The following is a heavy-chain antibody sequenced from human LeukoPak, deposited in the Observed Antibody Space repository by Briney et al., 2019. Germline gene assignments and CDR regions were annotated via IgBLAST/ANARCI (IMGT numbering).Heavy chain of an antibody. CDR1: RFTFSTYS. Sequence: PGGSLRLSCAAPRFTFSTYSFNWVRQAPGKGLEWVSYIDSSSSTIYYADSVKGRFTVSRDNAKNSLYLHMVSLRDEDTAVYYCARDAGRGSYFDYWGQGTLVTVSS. CDR3: ARDAGRGSYFDY. D-gene: IGHD3-10*01. J-gene: IGHJ4*02. V-gene: IGHV3-48*02. CDR2: IDSSSSTI.